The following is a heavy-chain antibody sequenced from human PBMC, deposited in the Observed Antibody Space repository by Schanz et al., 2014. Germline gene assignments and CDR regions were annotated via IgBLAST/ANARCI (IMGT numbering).Heavy chain of an antibody. CDR2: MSYNGNT. CDR1: GYPFSNYG. CDR3: ARGPSTGAFDI. Sequence: QVPMVQSGAEVKKPGASVKVSCKASGYPFSNYGISWLRQAPGQGFEWMAWMSYNGNTKYAQSLQGRVTVTRDTSTSTSYMELRSLTSDDTAVYFCARGPSTGAFDIWGQGTSVTGSS. V-gene: IGHV1-18*01. J-gene: IGHJ3*02.